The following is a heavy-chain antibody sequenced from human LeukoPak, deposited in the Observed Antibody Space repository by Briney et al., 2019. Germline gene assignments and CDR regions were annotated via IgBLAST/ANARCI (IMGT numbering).Heavy chain of an antibody. CDR1: GFTFSSYG. Sequence: GGSLRLSCAASGFTFSSYGMHWVRQAPGKGLEWVSSISSSSTYIYYADSVKGRFTISRDNAKNSLYLQMNSLRAEDTAVYYCARAEGNYGSGSYFDYWGQGTLVTVSS. CDR3: ARAEGNYGSGSYFDY. CDR2: ISSSSTYI. J-gene: IGHJ4*02. V-gene: IGHV3-21*01. D-gene: IGHD3-10*01.